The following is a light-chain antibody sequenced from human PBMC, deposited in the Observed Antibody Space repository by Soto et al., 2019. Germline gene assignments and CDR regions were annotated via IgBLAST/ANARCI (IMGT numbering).Light chain of an antibody. CDR2: GAS. Sequence: EIVMTHSPATLSVSPGERATLSCRASQSVRDNLAWYQQKPGQAPRLLIYGASTRATGIPARFSGSGSGTEFTLTSTSLQSEDLALYFCQQSNNWPYTFGQGTKLEIK. J-gene: IGKJ2*01. V-gene: IGKV3-15*01. CDR1: QSVRDN. CDR3: QQSNNWPYT.